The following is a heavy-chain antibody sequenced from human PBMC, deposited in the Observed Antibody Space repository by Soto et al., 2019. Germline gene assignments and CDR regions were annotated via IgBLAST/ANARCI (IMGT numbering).Heavy chain of an antibody. V-gene: IGHV6-1*01. CDR1: GDSVSSNSAA. J-gene: IGHJ3*01. Sequence: SQTLSLTCAISGDSVSSNSAAWNWIRQSPSRRLEWLGRTYYRSKRYNDYAVSVKSRVTIHPDTSKNQFTLQLNSVTPADTALYSSANSGLLVSGKLVYAFDLCGQGTMGT. D-gene: IGHD3-10*01. CDR3: ANSGLLVSGKLVYAFDL. CDR2: TYYRSKRYN.